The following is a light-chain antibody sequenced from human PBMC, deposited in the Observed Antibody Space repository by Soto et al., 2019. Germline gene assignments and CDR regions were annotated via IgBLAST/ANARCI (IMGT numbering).Light chain of an antibody. CDR2: DVN. J-gene: IGLJ2*01. Sequence: QSALTQPASVSGSPGQSITISCTGSCSDVGLYNYVSWYQQHPGKAPKLMIYDVNDRPSGVSDRFSGSKSGNTASLTISGLQADDEADYFCSSYTSDTTHVVFGGGTKLTVL. CDR3: SSYTSDTTHVV. CDR1: CSDVGLYNY. V-gene: IGLV2-14*03.